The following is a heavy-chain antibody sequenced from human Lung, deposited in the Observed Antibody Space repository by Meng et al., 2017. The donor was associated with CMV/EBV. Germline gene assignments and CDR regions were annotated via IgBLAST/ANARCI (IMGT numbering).Heavy chain of an antibody. J-gene: IGHJ4*02. Sequence: GGSLRLSXAASGFTFSYYSMNWVPQAPGKGREWVSSISSSSYIYYADSVKGRFTISRDNAKNSLYLQMNSLRAENTAVYYCAGFGHRNIWWLGIVGFDYWGRGTLVTFSS. V-gene: IGHV3-21*01. CDR3: AGFGHRNIWWLGIVGFDY. CDR2: ISSSSYI. CDR1: GFTFSYYS. D-gene: IGHD2-21*01.